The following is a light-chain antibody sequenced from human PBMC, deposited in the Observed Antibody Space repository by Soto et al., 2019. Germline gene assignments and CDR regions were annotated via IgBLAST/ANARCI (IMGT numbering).Light chain of an antibody. V-gene: IGLV2-11*01. J-gene: IGLJ1*01. CDR2: DVS. CDR3: CSYAGSYTFGYV. Sequence: QSALTQPRSVSGSPGQSVTISCTGTSSDVGGYNYVSWYQQHPGKAPKLMIYDVSKWPSGVPDRFSGSKSGNTASLTISGLQAEDEADYYCCSYAGSYTFGYVFGTGTKVTVL. CDR1: SSDVGGYNY.